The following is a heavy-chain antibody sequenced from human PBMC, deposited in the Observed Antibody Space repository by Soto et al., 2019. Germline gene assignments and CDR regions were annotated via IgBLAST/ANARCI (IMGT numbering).Heavy chain of an antibody. CDR2: IDDGNIA. V-gene: IGHV3-23*01. D-gene: IGHD3-22*01. CDR1: GFNFRTYA. Sequence: EVRLLQSGGGSEQPGGSLRLSCAASGFNFRTYAMYWVRQAPGKGLEWVAAIDDGNIAYYADSVKGRFIISRDNSRNTLYLQMNSLRAEDTAVYYCVRDYSSGYYWDDYWGQGTLVTVSS. CDR3: VRDYSSGYYWDDY. J-gene: IGHJ4*02.